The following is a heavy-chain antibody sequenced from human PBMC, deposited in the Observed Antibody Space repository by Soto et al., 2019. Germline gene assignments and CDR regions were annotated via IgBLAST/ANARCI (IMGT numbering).Heavy chain of an antibody. V-gene: IGHV1-18*01. D-gene: IGHD3-10*01. Sequence: ASVKVSCKASGYTFTSYGISWVRQAPGQGLEWMGWISAYNGNTNYAQKLQGRVTMTTDTSTSTAYMELRSLRSDDTAVYYCARDEQYYYGSGSYYISRSQHGMDVWGQGTTVTVSS. CDR2: ISAYNGNT. CDR3: ARDEQYYYGSGSYYISRSQHGMDV. CDR1: GYTFTSYG. J-gene: IGHJ6*02.